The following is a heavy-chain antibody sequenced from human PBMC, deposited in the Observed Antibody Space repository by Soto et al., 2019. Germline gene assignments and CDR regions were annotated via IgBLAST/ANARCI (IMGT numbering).Heavy chain of an antibody. CDR2: IYSGGST. CDR3: ARVGDRTYYYYGMDV. V-gene: IGHV3-53*02. CDR1: GFTVSSNY. D-gene: IGHD4-17*01. Sequence: EVQLVETGGGLIQPGGSLRLSCAASGFTVSSNYMSGVRQAPGKGLEWVSVIYSGGSTYYADSVKGRFTISRDNSKNTLYLQMNSLRAEDTAVYYCARVGDRTYYYYGMDVWGQGTTVTVSS. J-gene: IGHJ6*02.